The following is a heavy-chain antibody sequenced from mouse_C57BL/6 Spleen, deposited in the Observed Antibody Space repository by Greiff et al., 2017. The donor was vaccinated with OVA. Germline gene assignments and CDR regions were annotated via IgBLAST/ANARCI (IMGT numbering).Heavy chain of an antibody. Sequence: EVQLQQSGPELVKPGASVKISCKASGYTFTDYYMNWVKQSHGKSLEWIGAINPNNGGTSYNQKFKGKATLTVDKSSSTAYMELRSLTSEDSAVYYCARTEYLYYGNPYYAMDYWGQGTSVTVSS. D-gene: IGHD2-1*01. CDR2: INPNNGGT. CDR1: GYTFTDYY. CDR3: ARTEYLYYGNPYYAMDY. V-gene: IGHV1-26*01. J-gene: IGHJ4*01.